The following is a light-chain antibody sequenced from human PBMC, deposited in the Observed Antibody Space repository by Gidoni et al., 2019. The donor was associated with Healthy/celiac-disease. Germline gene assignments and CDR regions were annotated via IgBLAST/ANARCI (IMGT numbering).Light chain of an antibody. V-gene: IGKV3-11*01. J-gene: IGKJ3*01. Sequence: EIVLPQSPATLSLSPGERATLSCRASQNVGSYLAWYQQKPGQAPRLLLYDASHRATDIPARFSGGGSGTDFTLTISSLDPDDFGMYYCQQRRKWPFTFGPGARVEMK. CDR3: QQRRKWPFT. CDR1: QNVGSY. CDR2: DAS.